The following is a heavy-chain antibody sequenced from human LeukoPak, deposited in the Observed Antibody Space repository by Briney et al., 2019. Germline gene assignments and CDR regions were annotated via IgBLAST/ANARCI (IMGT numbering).Heavy chain of an antibody. V-gene: IGHV4-59*08. CDR1: GGSISSYY. J-gene: IGHJ4*02. Sequence: SETLSLTCTVSGGSISSYYWKWIRQPPGKGLEWIGYIYYSGSTNYNPSRKSRVTMSVDTSKNQFSLKLTSVTAADTAVYYCARQRLLWFGESNSGLDYWGQGTLVTVSS. CDR2: IYYSGST. D-gene: IGHD3-10*01. CDR3: ARQRLLWFGESNSGLDY.